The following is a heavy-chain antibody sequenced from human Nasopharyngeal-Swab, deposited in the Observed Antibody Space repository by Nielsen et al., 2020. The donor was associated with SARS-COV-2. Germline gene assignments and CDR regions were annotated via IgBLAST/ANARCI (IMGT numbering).Heavy chain of an antibody. D-gene: IGHD3-10*01. V-gene: IGHV4-4*02. Sequence: SETLSLTCAVSGGSISSSNWWSWVRQPPGKGLEWIGEIYHSGSTNYNPSLKSRVTISVDKSKNQFSLKLSSVTAADTAVSYSARGGYYGSGSYQNWGQGTLVTVSS. CDR1: GGSISSSNW. CDR3: ARGGYYGSGSYQN. J-gene: IGHJ4*02. CDR2: IYHSGST.